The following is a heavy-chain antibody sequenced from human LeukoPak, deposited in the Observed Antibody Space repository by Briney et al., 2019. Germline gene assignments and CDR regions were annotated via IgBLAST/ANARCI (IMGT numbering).Heavy chain of an antibody. CDR3: ARPYYYDSSGYPY. V-gene: IGHV3-7*01. J-gene: IGHJ4*02. CDR1: GFALSSHW. CDR2: VNRDGSET. Sequence: GGSLRLSCAASGFALSSHWMTWVRQVPGRGPEWVANVNRDGSETYYLDSVKGRFTISRDNAKNSLYLQMNSLRDEDTAVYYCARPYYYDSSGYPYWGQGTLVTVSS. D-gene: IGHD3-22*01.